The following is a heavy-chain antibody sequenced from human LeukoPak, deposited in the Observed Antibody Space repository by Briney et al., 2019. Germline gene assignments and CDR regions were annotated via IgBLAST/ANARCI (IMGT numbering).Heavy chain of an antibody. Sequence: PSETLSLTCAVYGGSFSGYFWSWIRQPPGKGLEWIGEINHSGSTNYNPSLKSRVTISVDTSKNQFFLKLSSVTAADTAVYYCARDGKYCSGGSCYSYFDYWGQGALVTVSS. D-gene: IGHD2-15*01. CDR3: ARDGKYCSGGSCYSYFDY. CDR1: GGSFSGYF. CDR2: INHSGST. V-gene: IGHV4-34*01. J-gene: IGHJ4*02.